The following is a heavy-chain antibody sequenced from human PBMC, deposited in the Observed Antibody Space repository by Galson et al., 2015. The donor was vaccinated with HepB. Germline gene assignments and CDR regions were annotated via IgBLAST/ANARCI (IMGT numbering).Heavy chain of an antibody. CDR2: IYSGGST. V-gene: IGHV3-53*04. CDR3: ARGQNGPGGY. J-gene: IGHJ4*02. D-gene: IGHD2-8*01. CDR1: GFTVSNNY. Sequence: SLRLSCAASGFTVSNNYMTWVRQAPGKGLEWVSVIYSGGSTHYADSVKGRFTISRHDSKNTLYLQMNSLRAEDTAVYYCARGQNGPGGYWGQGTLVTVSS.